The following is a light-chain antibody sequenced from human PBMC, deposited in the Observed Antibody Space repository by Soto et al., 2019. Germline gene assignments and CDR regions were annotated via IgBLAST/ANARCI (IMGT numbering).Light chain of an antibody. CDR3: QQRNDWPRT. CDR2: DAS. J-gene: IGKJ2*01. Sequence: EIVLTESPATLSLSPGEGATLSCRASHSVGYTLAWYQQKPGQVPRLLIYDASNRAAGIPARFSGSGSGTGFTLTINSLEPEDFAVYYCQQRNDWPRTFGQGTRLEIK. V-gene: IGKV3-11*01. CDR1: HSVGYT.